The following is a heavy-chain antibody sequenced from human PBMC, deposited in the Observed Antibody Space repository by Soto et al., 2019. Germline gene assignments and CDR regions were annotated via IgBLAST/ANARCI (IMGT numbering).Heavy chain of an antibody. J-gene: IGHJ4*02. D-gene: IGHD6-19*01. V-gene: IGHV4-31*03. Sequence: PSETLSLTSTVSGGSISRGGYYWSWIRQNPGKGLEWIGYTYNSVSTNYNPSLKSRVTISVDTSKNQFSLKLSSVTAADTAVYYCARGWSGWRVWLDYWGQGTLVTVSS. CDR1: GGSISRGGYY. CDR2: TYNSVST. CDR3: ARGWSGWRVWLDY.